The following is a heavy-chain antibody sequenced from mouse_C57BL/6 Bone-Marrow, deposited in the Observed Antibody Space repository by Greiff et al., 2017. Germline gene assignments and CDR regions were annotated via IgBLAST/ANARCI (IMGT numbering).Heavy chain of an antibody. CDR3: AREEGWGL. J-gene: IGHJ2*01. CDR1: GYTFTSYW. CDR2: IDPSDSYT. V-gene: IGHV1-59*01. Sequence: QVQLKQPGAELVRPGTSVKLSCKASGYTFTSYWMHWVKQRPGQGLEWIGVIDPSDSYTNYNQKFKGKATLTVDTSSSTAYMQLSSLTSEDSAVYYCAREEGWGLWGQGTTLTVSS. D-gene: IGHD3-1*01.